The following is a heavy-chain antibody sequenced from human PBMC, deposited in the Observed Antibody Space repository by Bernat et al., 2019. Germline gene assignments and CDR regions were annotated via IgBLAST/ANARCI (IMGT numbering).Heavy chain of an antibody. D-gene: IGHD3-16*01. CDR2: INSIYTI. CDR3: ARSVGHLDV. Sequence: EVQLVESGGGLVQPGGSLRLSCAASGFTFSPYSMNWVRQAPGKGLEWISYINSIYTIHYADSVKGRFTISRDNAKNSLYLQMNSLRDEDTAVYYCARSVGHLDVWGQGTTVTVSS. J-gene: IGHJ6*02. V-gene: IGHV3-48*02. CDR1: GFTFSPYS.